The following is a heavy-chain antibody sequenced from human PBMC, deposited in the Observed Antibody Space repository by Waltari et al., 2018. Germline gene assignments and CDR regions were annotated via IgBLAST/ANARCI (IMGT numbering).Heavy chain of an antibody. CDR2: ISYNERNI. V-gene: IGHV3-30*04. CDR3: ARDYCDRTNCHGMDV. Sequence: QVQLVESGGGVVQHGRSLRLSCAGSVFTFRSYALPWVRQAPGKGLEWVAVISYNERNISYVDSVKGRFIISRDNSRKMLYLQMNSLRTEDTAVYYCARDYCDRTNCHGMDVWGQGTTVTVSS. J-gene: IGHJ6*02. D-gene: IGHD3-22*01. CDR1: VFTFRSYA.